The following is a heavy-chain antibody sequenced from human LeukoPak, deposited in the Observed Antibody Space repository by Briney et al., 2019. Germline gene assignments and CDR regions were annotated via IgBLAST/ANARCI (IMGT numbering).Heavy chain of an antibody. J-gene: IGHJ3*02. CDR2: INSDGSST. D-gene: IGHD3-16*01. CDR3: ARAHVGDYVWGGDDI. V-gene: IGHV3-74*01. CDR1: GFTFSSHW. Sequence: GGSLRLSCAASGFTFSSHWMHWVRQAPGKGLVWVSRINSDGSSTSYADSVKGRFTTSRDNAKNTLYLQMNSLRVEDTAVYYCARAHVGDYVWGGDDIWGQGTMVTVFS.